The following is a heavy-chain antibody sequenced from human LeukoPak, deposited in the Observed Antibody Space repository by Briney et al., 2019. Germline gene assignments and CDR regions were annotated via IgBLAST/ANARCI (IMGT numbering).Heavy chain of an antibody. V-gene: IGHV4-59*12. J-gene: IGHJ4*02. CDR1: GGSISSDY. Sequence: SETLSLTCTVSGGSISSDYWSWIRQPPRKGLEWIGYIYYSGSTNYNPSLKSRVTISVDTSKNQFSLQLHSVTPEDTAVYYCARVVGGSPDYWGQGTLVTVSS. CDR3: ARVVGGSPDY. D-gene: IGHD2-15*01. CDR2: IYYSGST.